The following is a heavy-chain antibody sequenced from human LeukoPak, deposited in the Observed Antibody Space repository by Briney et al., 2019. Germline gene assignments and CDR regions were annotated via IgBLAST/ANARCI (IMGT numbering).Heavy chain of an antibody. CDR1: GGSISSGGFW. V-gene: IGHV4-31*03. CDR2: IYYSGST. D-gene: IGHD3-22*01. Sequence: PSETLSLTCTVSGGSISSGGFWWTWIRQHPGKGLEWIGYIYYSGSTYYNSSLKSRVTISVDTSKNQFSLKLSSVTAADTAVYYCARAVVTYSSGYLRGGWFDPWGQGTLVTVSS. J-gene: IGHJ5*02. CDR3: ARAVVTYSSGYLRGGWFDP.